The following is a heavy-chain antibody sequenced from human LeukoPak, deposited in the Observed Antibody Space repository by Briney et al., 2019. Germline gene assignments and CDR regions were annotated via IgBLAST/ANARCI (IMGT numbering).Heavy chain of an antibody. CDR1: GYSFTSYY. Sequence: ASVKLSCKASGYSFTSYYMHWVRQAPGQGLEWLGIINPSGGSTNYAQKFEGRVTMTRDTSSSTVYLELTSLRSEDTAVYYCSRDHSGTGAVEGRHYYYMYVWGKRTTVTVSS. V-gene: IGHV1-46*01. CDR2: INPSGGST. J-gene: IGHJ6*03. CDR3: SRDHSGTGAVEGRHYYYMYV. D-gene: IGHD1-1*01.